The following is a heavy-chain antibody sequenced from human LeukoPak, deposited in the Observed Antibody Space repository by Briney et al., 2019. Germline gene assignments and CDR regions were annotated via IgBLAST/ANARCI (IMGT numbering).Heavy chain of an antibody. Sequence: SETLSLTCTVSGGSISSYYWSWVRQPPGKGLEWIGFIYYTGSSNYSPSLKSRVTISVDTSKNQFSLKLRSVTAADTAVYHCARISSSNWYNERGAFDVWGQGTMVTVSS. D-gene: IGHD6-13*01. J-gene: IGHJ3*01. V-gene: IGHV4-59*01. CDR2: IYYTGSS. CDR1: GGSISSYY. CDR3: ARISSSNWYNERGAFDV.